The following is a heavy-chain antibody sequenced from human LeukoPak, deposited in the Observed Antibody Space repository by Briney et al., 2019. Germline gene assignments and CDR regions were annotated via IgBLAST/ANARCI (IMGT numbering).Heavy chain of an antibody. CDR1: GYTFTGYY. CDR3: ARDYYYDSSGYELYAFDI. Sequence: ASVKVSCKASGYTFTGYYMHWVRQAPGQGLEWMGWINPNSGGTNYAQKFQGRVTMTRDTSISTAYMELSRPRSDDTAVYYCARDYYYDSSGYELYAFDIWGQGTMVTVSS. D-gene: IGHD3-22*01. CDR2: INPNSGGT. J-gene: IGHJ3*02. V-gene: IGHV1-2*02.